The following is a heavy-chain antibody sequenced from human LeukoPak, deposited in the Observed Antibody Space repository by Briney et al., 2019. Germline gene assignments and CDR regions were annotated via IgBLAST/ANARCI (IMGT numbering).Heavy chain of an antibody. CDR1: GFSFSTFA. CDR2: ITYDGSDK. Sequence: QSGGSLRLSCAASGFSFSTFAMDWVRQVPGKGLEWVAVITYDGSDKYYADSVKGRFSISRDNSKNTLYLQMNSLRAEDTAVYYCARDSGFLPYNWFDTWGQGTLVTVSS. J-gene: IGHJ5*02. D-gene: IGHD2-15*01. V-gene: IGHV3-30-3*01. CDR3: ARDSGFLPYNWFDT.